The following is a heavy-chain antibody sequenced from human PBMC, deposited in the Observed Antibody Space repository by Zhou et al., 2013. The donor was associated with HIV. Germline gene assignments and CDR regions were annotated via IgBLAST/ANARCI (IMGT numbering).Heavy chain of an antibody. D-gene: IGHD6-13*01. Sequence: QVQLVQSGAEVKKPGASVKVSCKASGYTFTSYGISWVRQAPGEGLEWMGWISAYNGNTNYAQNLQGRVTMTADTSTSTAYMELRSLRSDDTAVYYCARDWLKQQLLPYYYGMDVWGQGTTVTVSS. CDR1: GYTFTSYG. J-gene: IGHJ6*02. V-gene: IGHV1-18*01. CDR2: ISAYNGNT. CDR3: ARDWLKQQLLPYYYGMDV.